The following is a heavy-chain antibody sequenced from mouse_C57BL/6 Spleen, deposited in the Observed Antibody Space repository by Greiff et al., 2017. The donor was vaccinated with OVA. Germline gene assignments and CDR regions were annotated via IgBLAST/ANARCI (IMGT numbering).Heavy chain of an antibody. V-gene: IGHV1-5*01. Sequence: EVQLQQSGPVLVRPGASVKMSCKTSGYTFTSYWMHWVKQRPGQGLEWIGAIYPGNSDTSYNQKFKGKAKLTADTSASTAYMELSSLTNEASAVYYCIYGSFTAMDDWGQGTSGTVSS. D-gene: IGHD1-1*02. CDR2: IYPGNSDT. CDR3: IYGSFTAMDD. J-gene: IGHJ4*01. CDR1: GYTFTSYW.